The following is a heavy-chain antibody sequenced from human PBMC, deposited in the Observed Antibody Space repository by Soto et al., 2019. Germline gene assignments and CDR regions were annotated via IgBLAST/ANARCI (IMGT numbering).Heavy chain of an antibody. Sequence: ASVKVSCKASGYTFTSYGISWVRQAPGQGLEWMGWISAYNGNTNYAQKLQGRVTMTTDTSTSTAYMELRSLRSDDTAVYYCARDSGCGSSCRGAIDDYYYYYMDVWGKGTTVTVSS. CDR3: ARDSGCGSSCRGAIDDYYYYYMDV. D-gene: IGHD6-6*01. CDR1: GYTFTSYG. CDR2: ISAYNGNT. J-gene: IGHJ6*03. V-gene: IGHV1-18*01.